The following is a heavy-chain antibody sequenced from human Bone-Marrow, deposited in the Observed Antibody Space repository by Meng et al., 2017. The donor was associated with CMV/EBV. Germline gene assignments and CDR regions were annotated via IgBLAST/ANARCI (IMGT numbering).Heavy chain of an antibody. D-gene: IGHD2/OR15-2a*01. CDR1: GFTLSSYA. J-gene: IGHJ4*02. V-gene: IGHV3-23*03. CDR3: AKSTIVFRAGHYFDY. CDR2: IYNGDSST. Sequence: GGSLRLSCAASGFTLSSYAMSWVRQAPGKGLEWVSVIYNGDSSTYYTDSVKGRFTISRDNSKNTLYLQRNSLRAEDTAVYYCAKSTIVFRAGHYFDYWGQGTLVTVSS.